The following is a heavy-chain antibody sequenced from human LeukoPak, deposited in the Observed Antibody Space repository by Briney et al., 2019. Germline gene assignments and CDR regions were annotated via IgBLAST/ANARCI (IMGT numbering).Heavy chain of an antibody. CDR1: GFTFSSYS. V-gene: IGHV3-21*01. J-gene: IGHJ4*02. D-gene: IGHD4-11*01. CDR3: ARNYGLTTPFDY. Sequence: GGSLRLSCAASGFTFSSYSMNWVRQAPGKGLEWVSSISSSSSYIYYADSVKGRFTISRDNAKNSLYLQMNSLRAEDTAVYYCARNYGLTTPFDYWGQGTLVTVS. CDR2: ISSSSSYI.